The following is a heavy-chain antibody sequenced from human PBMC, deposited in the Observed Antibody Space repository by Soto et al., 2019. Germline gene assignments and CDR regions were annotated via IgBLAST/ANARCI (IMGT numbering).Heavy chain of an antibody. CDR2: IYPGDSDT. V-gene: IGHV5-51*01. CDR3: VTQSGYSYGYQIYYYYGMDV. D-gene: IGHD5-18*01. CDR1: GYSFAVYW. Sequence: GESLKISCKGSGYSFAVYWITWVLQKPWKGLEWMGIIYPGDSDTRYSPSFQGQVTISADKSISTAYLQWSSLKASDTAMYYCVTQSGYSYGYQIYYYYGMDVWGQGTTVTVSS. J-gene: IGHJ6*02.